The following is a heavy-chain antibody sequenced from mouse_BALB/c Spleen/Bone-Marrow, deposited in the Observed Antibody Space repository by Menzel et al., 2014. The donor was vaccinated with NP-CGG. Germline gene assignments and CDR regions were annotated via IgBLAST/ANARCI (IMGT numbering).Heavy chain of an antibody. CDR1: GFNIKDTY. CDR2: IDPANGNT. D-gene: IGHD2-14*01. CDR3: ASYYRYDRRFAY. V-gene: IGHV14-3*02. J-gene: IGHJ3*01. Sequence: EVQLQHSGAELVKPGASVKLSCTASGFNIKDTYMHWVKQRPEQGLEWIGRIDPANGNTKYDPKFQGKATITADTSSNTAYLQLGSLTSEDTAVYYCASYYRYDRRFAYWGQGTLVTVSA.